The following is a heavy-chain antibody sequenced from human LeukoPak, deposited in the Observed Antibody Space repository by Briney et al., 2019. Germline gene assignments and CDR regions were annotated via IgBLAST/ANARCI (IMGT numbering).Heavy chain of an antibody. CDR3: ARDIPGVPTPVNWFDP. V-gene: IGHV1-2*06. Sequence: ASVKVSCKASGYTFTGYYMHWVRQAPGQGLEWMGRINPNSGGTNYAQKFQGRVTMTRDTSNSTAYMELSTLRSDDTAVYYCARDIPGVPTPVNWFDPWGQGTLVTVSS. D-gene: IGHD2-2*02. CDR1: GYTFTGYY. CDR2: INPNSGGT. J-gene: IGHJ5*02.